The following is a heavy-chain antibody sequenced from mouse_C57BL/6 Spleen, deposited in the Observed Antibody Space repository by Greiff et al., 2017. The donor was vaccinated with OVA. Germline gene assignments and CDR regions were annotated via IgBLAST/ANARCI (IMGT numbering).Heavy chain of an antibody. Sequence: QVQLQQPGAELVRPGTSVKLSCKASGYTFTSYWMHWVKQRPGQGLEWIGVIDPSDSYTNYNQKFKGKATLTVDTSSSTAYMQLSSLTSEDSAVYYCARGGSNYPAYWGQGTLVTVSA. D-gene: IGHD2-5*01. CDR3: ARGGSNYPAY. J-gene: IGHJ3*01. V-gene: IGHV1-59*01. CDR1: GYTFTSYW. CDR2: IDPSDSYT.